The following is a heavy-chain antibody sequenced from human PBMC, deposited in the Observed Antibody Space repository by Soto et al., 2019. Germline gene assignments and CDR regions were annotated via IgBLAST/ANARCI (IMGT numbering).Heavy chain of an antibody. CDR3: ARGKGMEENYYYYGLDI. CDR1: GYTFTTHA. D-gene: IGHD1-1*01. J-gene: IGHJ6*02. CDR2: INDGTGQT. V-gene: IGHV1-3*01. Sequence: ASVKVSCKASGYTFTTHAMHWVRQAPGQSLEWMGWINDGTGQTKHSQRFQGRVNITRDTSASTAYMELSSLRSEDTAVYYCARGKGMEENYYYYGLDIWGQGTTVTV.